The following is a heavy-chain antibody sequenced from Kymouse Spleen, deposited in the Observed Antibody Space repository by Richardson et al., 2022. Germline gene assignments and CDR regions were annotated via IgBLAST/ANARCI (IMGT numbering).Heavy chain of an antibody. D-gene: IGHD2-2*02. Sequence: EVQLVESGGGLVQPGGSLRLSCAASGFTFSSYWMSWVRQAPGKGLEWVANIKQDGSEKYYVDSVKGRFTISRDNAKNSLYLQMNSLRAEDTAVYYCARDPAVVVPSYYYYGMDVWGQGTTVTVSS. CDR1: GFTFSSYW. V-gene: IGHV3-7*01. J-gene: IGHJ6*02. CDR3: ARDPAVVVPSYYYYGMDV. CDR2: IKQDGSEK.